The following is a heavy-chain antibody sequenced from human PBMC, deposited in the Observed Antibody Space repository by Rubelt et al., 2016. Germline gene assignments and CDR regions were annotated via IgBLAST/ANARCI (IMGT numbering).Heavy chain of an antibody. Sequence: LIYWDDDKRYSPSLKSRLTITKDTSKNQVVLTMTNMDPVDTATYYCAHRHGSSWSDDAFDIWGQGTMVTVSS. CDR3: AHRHGSSWSDDAFDI. J-gene: IGHJ3*02. V-gene: IGHV2-5*02. D-gene: IGHD6-13*01. CDR2: IYWDDDK.